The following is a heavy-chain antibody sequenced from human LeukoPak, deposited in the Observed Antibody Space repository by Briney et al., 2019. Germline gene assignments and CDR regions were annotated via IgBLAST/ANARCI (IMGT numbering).Heavy chain of an antibody. Sequence: GGSLRLSCAASGFTFSNYWMSWVRQAPGKGLEWVAHINQDGSEEHYMDSVKARFIISRDNAKNSLTLQMDSLRAEDTAVYYCVRDGGVSGYDLLDYWGQGTLVTVSS. CDR1: GFTFSNYW. CDR2: INQDGSEE. CDR3: VRDGGVSGYDLLDY. V-gene: IGHV3-7*01. J-gene: IGHJ4*02. D-gene: IGHD5-12*01.